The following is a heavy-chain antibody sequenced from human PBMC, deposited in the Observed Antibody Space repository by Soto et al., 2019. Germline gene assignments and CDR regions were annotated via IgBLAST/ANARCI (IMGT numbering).Heavy chain of an antibody. V-gene: IGHV3-53*04. CDR3: ARMSDGSGSGYPLYYYYYMDV. D-gene: IGHD3-10*01. Sequence: GGSLRLSCAASGFTVSSNYMSWVRQAPGKGLEWVSVIYSGGSTYYADSVKGRFTISRHNSKNTLYLQMNSLRAEDTAVYYCARMSDGSGSGYPLYYYYYMDVWGKGTTVTVSS. CDR1: GFTVSSNY. CDR2: IYSGGST. J-gene: IGHJ6*03.